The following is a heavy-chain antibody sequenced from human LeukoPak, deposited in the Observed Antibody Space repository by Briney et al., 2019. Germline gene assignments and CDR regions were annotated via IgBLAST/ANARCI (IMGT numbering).Heavy chain of an antibody. V-gene: IGHV4-39*07. Sequence: SETLSLTCTVSGGSISSSSYYWGWIRQPPGKGLEWIGSIYYSGSTYYNPSLKSRVTISVDTSKNQFSLKLSSVTAADTAVYYCARDSSYYDFWSGSGYYYMDVWGKGTTVTVSS. CDR3: ARDSSYYDFWSGSGYYYMDV. CDR2: IYYSGST. J-gene: IGHJ6*03. CDR1: GGSISSSSYY. D-gene: IGHD3-3*01.